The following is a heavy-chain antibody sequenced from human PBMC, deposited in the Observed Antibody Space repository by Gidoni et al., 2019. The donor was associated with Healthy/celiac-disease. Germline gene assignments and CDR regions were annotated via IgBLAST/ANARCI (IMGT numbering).Heavy chain of an antibody. V-gene: IGHV1-69*06. Sequence: QVQLAQSGAEVTRPGSSVKVSCKASGGTFSSYAISWVRQAPGQGLEWRGGIVPIFGTANYAQKFQGRVTITADKSTSTAYMELSSLRSEDTAVYYCASPNYYDSSKDAFDIWGQGTMVTVSS. CDR3: ASPNYYDSSKDAFDI. CDR1: GGTFSSYA. D-gene: IGHD3-22*01. J-gene: IGHJ3*02. CDR2: IVPIFGTA.